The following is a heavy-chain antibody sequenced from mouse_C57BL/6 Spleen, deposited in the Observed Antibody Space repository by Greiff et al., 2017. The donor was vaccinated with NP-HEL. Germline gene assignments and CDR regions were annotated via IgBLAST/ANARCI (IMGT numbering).Heavy chain of an antibody. D-gene: IGHD1-1*01. Sequence: EVKLMESGGGLVQPGGSLKLSCAASGFTFSDYYMYWVRQTPEKRLEWVAYISNGGGSTYYPDTVKGRFTISRDNAKNTLYLQMSRLKSEDTAMYYCARDFTTVVAYYAMDYWGQGTSVTVSS. CDR1: GFTFSDYY. CDR2: ISNGGGST. CDR3: ARDFTTVVAYYAMDY. V-gene: IGHV5-12*01. J-gene: IGHJ4*01.